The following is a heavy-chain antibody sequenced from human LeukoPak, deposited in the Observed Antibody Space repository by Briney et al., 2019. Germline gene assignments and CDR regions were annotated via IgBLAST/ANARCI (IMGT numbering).Heavy chain of an antibody. J-gene: IGHJ4*02. V-gene: IGHV3-53*01. D-gene: IGHD5-24*01. CDR2: IFSNGDT. Sequence: GGSLRLSCAASGFTFNSYSMNWVRQAPGKGLEWVSLIFSNGDTHYGDSVKGRFTISRDTSKNTVSLQMNSLRVEDTAMYYCTRDQMNYWGQGTLVSVSS. CDR1: GFTFNSYS. CDR3: TRDQMNY.